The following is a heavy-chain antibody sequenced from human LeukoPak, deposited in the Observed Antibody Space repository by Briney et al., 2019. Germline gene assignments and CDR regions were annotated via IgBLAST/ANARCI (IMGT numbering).Heavy chain of an antibody. Sequence: GASVKVSCKASGYTFTGYYMHWVRQAPGQGLEWMGWINPNSGGTNYAQKFQGRVTMTRDTSISTAYMELSRLRSDDTAVYYCARDPSIAVAGTRWFDPWGQGTLVTVS. D-gene: IGHD6-19*01. CDR1: GYTFTGYY. J-gene: IGHJ5*02. CDR3: ARDPSIAVAGTRWFDP. CDR2: INPNSGGT. V-gene: IGHV1-2*02.